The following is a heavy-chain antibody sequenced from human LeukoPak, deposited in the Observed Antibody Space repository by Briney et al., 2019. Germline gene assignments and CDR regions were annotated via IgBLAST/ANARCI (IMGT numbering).Heavy chain of an antibody. CDR2: ISSSSSYI. CDR1: GFTFSIYN. D-gene: IGHD6-19*01. Sequence: GGSLRLSCAASGFTFSIYNMNWVRQAPGKGLEWVSSISSSSSYIYYADSVKGRFTISRDNAKNSLYLQMSSLRAADTAVYYCARSAGYNSGWYAFDIWGQGTMATVSS. CDR3: ARSAGYNSGWYAFDI. V-gene: IGHV3-21*01. J-gene: IGHJ3*02.